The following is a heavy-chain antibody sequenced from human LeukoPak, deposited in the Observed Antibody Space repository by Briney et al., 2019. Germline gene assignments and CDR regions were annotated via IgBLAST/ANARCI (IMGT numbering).Heavy chain of an antibody. CDR3: AKGMREGGNWFDP. V-gene: IGHV3-30*18. J-gene: IGHJ5*02. CDR1: GFTFSSYG. CDR2: ISYDGSNK. D-gene: IGHD3-16*01. Sequence: GRSLRLSCAASGFTFSSYGMLWVRQAPGKGLEWVAVISYDGSNKYYADSVKGRFTISRDNSKNTLYLQMNSLRAEDTAVYYCAKGMREGGNWFDPWGQGTLVTVSS.